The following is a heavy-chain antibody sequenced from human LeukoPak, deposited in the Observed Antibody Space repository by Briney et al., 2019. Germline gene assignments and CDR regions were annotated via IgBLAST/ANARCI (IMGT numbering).Heavy chain of an antibody. Sequence: SVKVSCKASGGTFSSYAISWLRQAPGQGLEWMGRIIPIPGIANYAQKFQGRVTITADKSTSTAYMELSSLRSEDTAVYYCARDHSKYSSSWSNWFDPWGQGTLVTVSS. V-gene: IGHV1-69*04. CDR1: GGTFSSYA. D-gene: IGHD6-13*01. CDR3: ARDHSKYSSSWSNWFDP. CDR2: IIPIPGIA. J-gene: IGHJ5*02.